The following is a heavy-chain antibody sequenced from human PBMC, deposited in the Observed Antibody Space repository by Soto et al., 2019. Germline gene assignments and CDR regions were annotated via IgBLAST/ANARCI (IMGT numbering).Heavy chain of an antibody. Sequence: QVQLQQWGAGLLKPSETLSLTCAVYGGSFSGYYWSWIRQPPGKGLEWIGEINHSGSTNYNPSLKSQVTRSVDTSKNQFSLKLSSVTAADTAVYYCARALLPGIAVAGLDYWGQGTLVTVSS. V-gene: IGHV4-34*01. J-gene: IGHJ4*02. CDR1: GGSFSGYY. CDR3: ARALLPGIAVAGLDY. D-gene: IGHD6-19*01. CDR2: INHSGST.